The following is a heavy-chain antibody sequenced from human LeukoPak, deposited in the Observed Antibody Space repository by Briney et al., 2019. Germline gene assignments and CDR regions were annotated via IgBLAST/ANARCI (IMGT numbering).Heavy chain of an antibody. D-gene: IGHD2-2*01. CDR2: ISSSSSYI. J-gene: IGHJ3*02. Sequence: GGSLRLSCAASGFTFSSYAMSWVRQAPGKGLEWVSSISSSSSYIYYADSVKGRFTISRDNAKNSLYLQMNSLRAEDTAVYYCARDGAIVVVPAASNAFDIWGQGTMVTVSS. V-gene: IGHV3-21*01. CDR3: ARDGAIVVVPAASNAFDI. CDR1: GFTFSSYA.